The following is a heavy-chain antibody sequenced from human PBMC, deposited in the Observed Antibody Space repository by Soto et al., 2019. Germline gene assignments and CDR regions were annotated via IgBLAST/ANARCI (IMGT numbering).Heavy chain of an antibody. CDR2: IYWNDDK. D-gene: IGHD6-13*01. CDR3: AHTVAYSSTWNYFDY. Sequence: SGPTLVNPTQTLTLTCTFSGFSLSTSGGGVGWIRQPPGKALEWLALIYWNDDKWYRPSLKSRLTVTKDTSKNQVVLTMANMDPVDSGTYYCAHTVAYSSTWNYFDYWGHGTPVTVSS. CDR1: GFSLSTSGGG. V-gene: IGHV2-5*01. J-gene: IGHJ4*01.